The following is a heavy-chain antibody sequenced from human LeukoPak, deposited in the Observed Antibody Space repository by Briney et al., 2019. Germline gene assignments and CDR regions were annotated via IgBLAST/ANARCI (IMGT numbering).Heavy chain of an antibody. Sequence: PGGSLRLSCAASGFIFSSYWMSWVRQAPRKGLEWVANIKQDASEKYYVDSVKGRFTISRDNAKNSLYLQMNSLRAEDTAVYYCARAEWSRKEFHYWGQGTLVTVSS. J-gene: IGHJ4*02. CDR1: GFIFSSYW. CDR3: ARAEWSRKEFHY. V-gene: IGHV3-7*03. D-gene: IGHD1-14*01. CDR2: IKQDASEK.